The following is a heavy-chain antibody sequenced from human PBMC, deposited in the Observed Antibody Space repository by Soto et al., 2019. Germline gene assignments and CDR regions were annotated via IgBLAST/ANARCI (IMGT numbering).Heavy chain of an antibody. CDR2: IQTGDGDT. D-gene: IGHD1-1*01. Sequence: QVQLLQSGAEVKRPGASLKVSCKASGYIFITHALHWVRQAPGQRPEWMGWIQTGDGDTEYSEKFQGRVTISSDTSASTAYMELSSLTAEDTAVYYCVRDKKGTPFDYWGQGTLVTVSS. V-gene: IGHV1-3*04. CDR3: VRDKKGTPFDY. CDR1: GYIFITHA. J-gene: IGHJ4*02.